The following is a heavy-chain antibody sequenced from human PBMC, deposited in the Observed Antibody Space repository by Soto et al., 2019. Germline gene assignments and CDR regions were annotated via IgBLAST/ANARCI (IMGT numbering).Heavy chain of an antibody. CDR1: GITFSNHV. Sequence: GGSLRLSCTASGITFSNHVMSWVRQAPGKGLEWVSGISGSGDRTLYADSVQGRLTISRDNSKNTLYLQMNSLRAEDTAEYYCAKGHRSGWYGAPYYYYMDVWGKGTTVTVSS. V-gene: IGHV3-23*01. CDR2: ISGSGDRT. J-gene: IGHJ6*03. D-gene: IGHD6-19*01. CDR3: AKGHRSGWYGAPYYYYMDV.